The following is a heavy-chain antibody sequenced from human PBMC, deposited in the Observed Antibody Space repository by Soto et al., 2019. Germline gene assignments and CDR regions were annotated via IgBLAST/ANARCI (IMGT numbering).Heavy chain of an antibody. CDR3: AGVIGYCSGGSCYDAFDI. Sequence: ASVKVSCKTSGYSFTTYLMHWVRQAPGQGLEWMGILNPTAGRTSYSQKFQGRVTMTSDASTSTAYMELTGLRSDDTAVYYCAGVIGYCSGGSCYDAFDIWGQGTMVTVSS. J-gene: IGHJ3*02. CDR1: GYSFTTYL. V-gene: IGHV1-46*01. CDR2: LNPTAGRT. D-gene: IGHD2-15*01.